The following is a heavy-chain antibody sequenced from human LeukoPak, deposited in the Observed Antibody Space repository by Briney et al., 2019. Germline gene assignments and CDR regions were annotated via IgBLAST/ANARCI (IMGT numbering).Heavy chain of an antibody. J-gene: IGHJ4*02. CDR2: ISAYNGNT. V-gene: IGHV1-18*01. Sequence: GASVKVSCKASGGTFSSYAISWVRQAPGQGLEWMGWISAYNGNTNYAQKLQGRVTMTTDTSTSTAYMELRSLRSDDTAVYYCAGWIRDFDYWGQGTLVTVSS. CDR1: GGTFSSYA. D-gene: IGHD3-10*01. CDR3: AGWIRDFDY.